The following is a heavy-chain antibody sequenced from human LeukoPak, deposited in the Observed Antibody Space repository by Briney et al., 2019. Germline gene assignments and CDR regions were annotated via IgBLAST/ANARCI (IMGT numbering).Heavy chain of an antibody. V-gene: IGHV3-23*01. CDR3: AKDRLAYSYAQPFDY. CDR2: ITGSGGST. Sequence: PGGSLRLSCAASGFTFSSYWMSWVRQAPGKGLEWVSGITGSGGSTYYADSVKGRFTISRDNSKNTLYLQMNSLRAEDTAVYYCAKDRLAYSYAQPFDYWGQGTLVTVSS. CDR1: GFTFSSYW. J-gene: IGHJ4*02. D-gene: IGHD3-16*01.